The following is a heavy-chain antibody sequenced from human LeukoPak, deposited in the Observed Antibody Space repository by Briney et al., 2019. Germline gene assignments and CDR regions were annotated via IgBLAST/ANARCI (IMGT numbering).Heavy chain of an antibody. CDR1: GYSFTTYR. D-gene: IGHD3-22*01. Sequence: GESLKISCKGSGYSFTTYRIGWVRQMPGKGLEWMGVISPGYSDTRYSPSFQGQVTISADKSISTAYLQWSSLKASDTAMYYCARHLDDSSGYYYRTMYYFDYWGQGTLVTVSS. CDR2: ISPGYSDT. V-gene: IGHV5-51*01. J-gene: IGHJ4*02. CDR3: ARHLDDSSGYYYRTMYYFDY.